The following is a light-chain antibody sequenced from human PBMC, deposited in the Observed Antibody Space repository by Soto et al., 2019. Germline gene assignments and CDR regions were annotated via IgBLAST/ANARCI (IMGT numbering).Light chain of an antibody. CDR2: DVS. Sequence: QSALTQPASVSGSPGQSITISCTGTSSDVGGYDYVSWYQQHPGKAPKLLIFDVSKRPSGVSYRFSGSKSGNTASLTISGLLAEDEADYYCSSYASRITLVFGGGTKLTVL. CDR1: SSDVGGYDY. CDR3: SSYASRITLV. J-gene: IGLJ2*01. V-gene: IGLV2-14*01.